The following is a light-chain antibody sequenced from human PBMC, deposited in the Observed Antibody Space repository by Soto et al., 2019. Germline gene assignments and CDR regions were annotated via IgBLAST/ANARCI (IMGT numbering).Light chain of an antibody. J-gene: IGLJ2*01. CDR3: SSYTSSTTLGVL. V-gene: IGLV2-11*01. Sequence: QSVLTQPRSVSGSPGQSVTISCTGTRSDVGGYNYVSWYQQHPGKAPKLMISDVSKRPSGVPDRFSGSKSGNTASLTISGLQAEDEADYYCSSYTSSTTLGVLFGGGTKLTVL. CDR1: RSDVGGYNY. CDR2: DVS.